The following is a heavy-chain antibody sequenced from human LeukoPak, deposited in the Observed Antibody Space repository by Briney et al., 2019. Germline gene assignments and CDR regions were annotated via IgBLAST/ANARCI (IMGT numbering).Heavy chain of an antibody. Sequence: GGSLRLSCAASGFTFGSYSMNWVRQAPGKGLEWVSSISSSSSYIYYADSVKGRFTISRDNAKNSLYLQMNSLRAEDTAVYYCARPSSSGWTQFDYWGQGTLVTVSS. J-gene: IGHJ4*02. D-gene: IGHD6-19*01. CDR2: ISSSSSYI. CDR3: ARPSSSGWTQFDY. CDR1: GFTFGSYS. V-gene: IGHV3-21*01.